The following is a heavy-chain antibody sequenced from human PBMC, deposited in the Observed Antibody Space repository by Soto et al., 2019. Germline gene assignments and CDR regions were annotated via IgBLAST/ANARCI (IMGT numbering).Heavy chain of an antibody. J-gene: IGHJ4*02. V-gene: IGHV1-46*03. D-gene: IGHD3-9*01. Sequence: GASVKVSCKTSRYTFTSYYMHWVRQAPGQGLEWMGIINPSGGSTSYAQKFQGRVTMTRDTSASTVYMELSSLRSEDTAVYYCARVQNVLRYFDWLEPDFDYWGQGTLVTVS. CDR3: ARVQNVLRYFDWLEPDFDY. CDR2: INPSGGST. CDR1: RYTFTSYY.